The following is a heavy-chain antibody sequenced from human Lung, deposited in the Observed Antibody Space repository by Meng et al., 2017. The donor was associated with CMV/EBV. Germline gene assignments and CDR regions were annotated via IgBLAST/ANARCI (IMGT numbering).Heavy chain of an antibody. CDR3: ASGKTYYDFWSGYLTENGMDV. V-gene: IGHV1-8*03. CDR1: GYTFTSYD. Sequence: ASXXVSXKASGYTFTSYDINWVRQATGQGLEWMGWMNPNSGNTGYAQKFQGRVTITRNTSISTAYMELSSLRSEDTAVYYCASGKTYYDFWSGYLTENGMDVWXQGTTVTVSS. CDR2: MNPNSGNT. J-gene: IGHJ6*02. D-gene: IGHD3-3*01.